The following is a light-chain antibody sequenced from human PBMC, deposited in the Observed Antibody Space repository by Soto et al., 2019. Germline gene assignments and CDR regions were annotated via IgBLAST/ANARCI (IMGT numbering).Light chain of an antibody. CDR2: ENN. J-gene: IGLJ2*01. V-gene: IGLV1-51*02. CDR1: SSNIGNNY. CDR3: GTWDSSLRAGPHVV. Sequence: QSVLTQPPSVSAAPGQKVTISCSGSSSNIGNNYVSWYQQLPGTAPKLLIYENNKRPSGIPDRFSGSKSGTSATLGITGLQTGDEADYYCGTWDSSLRAGPHVVVGGGTQVTFL.